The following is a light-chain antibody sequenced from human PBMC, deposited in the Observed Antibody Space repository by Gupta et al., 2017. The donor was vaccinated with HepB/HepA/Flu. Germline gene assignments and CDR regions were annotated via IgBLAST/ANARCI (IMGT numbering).Light chain of an antibody. CDR1: QSVSSY. J-gene: IGKJ1*01. CDR2: DAS. CDR3: QQRSNWPPWT. Sequence: EIVLTQSPATLSLSPGERATLSCRASQSVSSYLACYQQKPGQAPRLLIYDASNRATGIPARFSGSGSGTDFTLTISSREPEDFAVYYCQQRSNWPPWTFGQGTKAEIK. V-gene: IGKV3-11*01.